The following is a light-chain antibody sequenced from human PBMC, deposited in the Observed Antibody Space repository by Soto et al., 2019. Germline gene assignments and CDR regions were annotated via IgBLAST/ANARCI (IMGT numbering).Light chain of an antibody. J-gene: IGLJ1*01. V-gene: IGLV2-14*01. Sequence: QSVLTQPASVSGSPGQSITISCIGTSSDIGGYNYVSWYQQHPGKAPKLMIYEVSNRPSGVSFRFSGSKSGNTASLTISGLQAEDEADYYCSSYASSITYVFGTGPKVTVL. CDR1: SSDIGGYNY. CDR2: EVS. CDR3: SSYASSITYV.